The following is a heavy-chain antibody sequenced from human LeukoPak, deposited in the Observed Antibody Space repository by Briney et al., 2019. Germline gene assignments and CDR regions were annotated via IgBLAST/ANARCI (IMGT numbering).Heavy chain of an antibody. D-gene: IGHD3-10*02. Sequence: PGGSLRLSCAASGFTFDDYAMHWVRQAPGKGLEWVSGISWNSDTIGYADSVKGRFTISRDNAKNSLYLQMNSLRAEDTAVYYCAELGITMIGGVWGKGTTVTISS. CDR3: AELGITMIGGV. V-gene: IGHV3-9*01. CDR1: GFTFDDYA. CDR2: ISWNSDTI. J-gene: IGHJ6*04.